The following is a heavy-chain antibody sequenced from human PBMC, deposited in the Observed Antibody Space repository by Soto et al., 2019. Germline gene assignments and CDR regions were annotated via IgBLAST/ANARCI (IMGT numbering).Heavy chain of an antibody. CDR2: ISSNGGST. V-gene: IGHV3-64*01. D-gene: IGHD3-10*01. CDR3: ARWLHVRITMVRGAKIYYYHGMDV. CDR1: GFTFSSYA. J-gene: IGHJ6*02. Sequence: EVQLVESGGGLVQPGGSLRLSCAASGFTFSSYAMHWVRQAPGKGLEYVSAISSNGGSTYYANSVKGRFTISRDNSKNSLYLQLRSLRSDDMAVSYCARWLHVRITMVRGAKIYYYHGMDVWGQGTTVTVSS.